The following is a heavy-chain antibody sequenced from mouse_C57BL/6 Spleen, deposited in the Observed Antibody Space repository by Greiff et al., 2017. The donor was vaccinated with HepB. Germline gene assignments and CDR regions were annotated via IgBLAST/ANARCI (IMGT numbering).Heavy chain of an antibody. J-gene: IGHJ3*01. CDR2: IHPNSGST. V-gene: IGHV1-64*01. D-gene: IGHD1-1*01. Sequence: LEESGAELVKPGASVKLSCKASGYTFTSYWMHWVKQRPGQGLEWIGMIHPNSGSTNYNEKFKSKATLTVDKSSSTAYMQLSSLTSEDSAVYYCARGTTVVDAWFAYWGQGTLVTVSA. CDR1: GYTFTSYW. CDR3: ARGTTVVDAWFAY.